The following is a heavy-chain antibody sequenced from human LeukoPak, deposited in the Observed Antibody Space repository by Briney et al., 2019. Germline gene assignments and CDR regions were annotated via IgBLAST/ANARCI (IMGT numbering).Heavy chain of an antibody. CDR1: GGSFSGNY. Sequence: SETLSLTCAVYGGSFSGNYWSWIRQPPGKGLEWIGDINHSGTTNYSPSLKSRVTISVDTSKNQFSLKLSSVTAADTAVYYCARDSTTPPSSEDYWGQGTLVTVSS. V-gene: IGHV4-34*01. J-gene: IGHJ4*02. CDR2: INHSGTT. CDR3: ARDSTTPPSSEDY. D-gene: IGHD1-26*01.